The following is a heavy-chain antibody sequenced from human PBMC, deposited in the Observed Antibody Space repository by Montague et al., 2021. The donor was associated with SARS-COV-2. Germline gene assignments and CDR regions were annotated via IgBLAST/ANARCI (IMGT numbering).Heavy chain of an antibody. Sequence: SETLSLTCAVYGESFSGFFWCWICQPPRKGLERIAEINDRGVTNYNYNPSLGSRVTISVDTSKNQFSLKLRSVTAADTAVYYCARWDPQTLTVISLRGKSANDYWGQGTLVTVSS. CDR3: ARWDPQTLTVISLRGKSANDY. D-gene: IGHD4-11*01. CDR2: INDRGVTNY. J-gene: IGHJ4*02. V-gene: IGHV4-34*01. CDR1: GESFSGFF.